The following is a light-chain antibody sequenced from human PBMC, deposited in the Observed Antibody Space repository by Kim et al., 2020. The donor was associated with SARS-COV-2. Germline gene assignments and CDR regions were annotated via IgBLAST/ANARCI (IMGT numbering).Light chain of an antibody. CDR1: QSISSH. CDR2: AAS. CDR3: QQYNNWRRIT. Sequence: DIQMTQSPSSLSASVGDRVTITCRTSQSISSHLNWYHQKPGRAPKLLISAASTLQGGVPSRFSGSGSGTEFTLTISSLQSEDFAVYYCQQYNNWRRITFGGGTKVDIK. J-gene: IGKJ4*01. V-gene: IGKV1-39*01.